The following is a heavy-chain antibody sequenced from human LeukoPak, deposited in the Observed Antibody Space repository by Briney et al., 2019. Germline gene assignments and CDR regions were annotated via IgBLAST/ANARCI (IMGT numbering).Heavy chain of an antibody. Sequence: SETLSLTCTVSGGSISSSSYYWGWIRQPPGKGLEWIGSIYYSGSTYYNPSLKSRVTISVDTSKNQFSLKLSSVTAADTAVYYCARSGFGELLLAWGQGTLVTVSS. CDR2: IYYSGST. V-gene: IGHV4-39*07. CDR3: ARSGFGELLLA. CDR1: GGSISSSSYY. J-gene: IGHJ4*02. D-gene: IGHD3-10*01.